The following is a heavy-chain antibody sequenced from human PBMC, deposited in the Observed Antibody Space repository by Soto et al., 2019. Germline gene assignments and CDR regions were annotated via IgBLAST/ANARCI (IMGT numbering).Heavy chain of an antibody. CDR2: ISYDGSNK. CDR3: AKDSDRRFRFRDYYYGMDV. V-gene: IGHV3-30*18. Sequence: GGSLRLSCAASGITFSSYGMHWVRQAPGKGLEWVAVISYDGSNKYNADSVKGRFTISRDNSKNTLYLQMNSLRAEDTAVYYCAKDSDRRFRFRDYYYGMDVRGQRTTVTVSS. J-gene: IGHJ6*02. CDR1: GITFSSYG.